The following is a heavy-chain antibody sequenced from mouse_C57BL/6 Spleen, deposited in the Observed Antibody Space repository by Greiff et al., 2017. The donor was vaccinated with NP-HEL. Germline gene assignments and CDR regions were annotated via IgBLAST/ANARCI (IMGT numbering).Heavy chain of an antibody. CDR3: AREGYAMDD. J-gene: IGHJ4*01. V-gene: IGHV1-26*01. CDR1: GYTFTDYY. Sequence: EVQLQQSGPELVKPGASVKISCKASGYTFTDYYMNWVKQSHGKSLEWIGDINPNNGGTSYNQKFKGKATLTVDKSSSTAYMELRSLTSEDSAVYYCAREGYAMDDWGQGTSVTVSS. CDR2: INPNNGGT.